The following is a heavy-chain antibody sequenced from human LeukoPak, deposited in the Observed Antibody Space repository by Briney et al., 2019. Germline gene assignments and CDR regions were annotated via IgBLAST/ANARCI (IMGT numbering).Heavy chain of an antibody. V-gene: IGHV4-59*08. J-gene: IGHJ5*02. CDR1: GGSINGYY. CDR3: ARLHFAAAEEFDP. CDR2: IYYSGNT. Sequence: PSETLSLTCTVFGGSINGYYWSWIRQPPGKGLEWIGYIYYSGNTNSNPSLKSRVSISVDTSKNQFSLNLSSVTAADTAVYYCARLHFAAAEEFDPWGQGTLVTVSS. D-gene: IGHD6-13*01.